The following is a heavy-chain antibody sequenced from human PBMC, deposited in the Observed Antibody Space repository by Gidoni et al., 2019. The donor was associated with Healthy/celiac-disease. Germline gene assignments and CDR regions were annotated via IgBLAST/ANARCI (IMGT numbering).Heavy chain of an antibody. Sequence: EVQLVESGGGLVKPGGSLILSCAASGFTFSNAWMNWVRQAPGKGLEWVGRIKSKTDGGTTDYAAPVKGRFTISRDDSKNTLYLQMNSLKTEDTAVYYCTTDLPAGSGYYTLPLHRYKYYYGMDVWGQGTTVTVSS. D-gene: IGHD3-3*01. J-gene: IGHJ6*02. V-gene: IGHV3-15*07. CDR1: GFTFSNAW. CDR2: IKSKTDGGTT. CDR3: TTDLPAGSGYYTLPLHRYKYYYGMDV.